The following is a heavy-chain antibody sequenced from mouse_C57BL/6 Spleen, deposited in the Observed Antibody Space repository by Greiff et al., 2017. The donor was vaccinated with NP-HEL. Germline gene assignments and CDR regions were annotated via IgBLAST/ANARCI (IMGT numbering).Heavy chain of an antibody. Sequence: QVQLKQSGAELVRPGASVKLSCKASGYTFTDYYINWVKQRPGQGLEWIARIYPGSGNTYYNEKFKGKATLTAEKSSSTAYMQLSSLTSEDSAVYFCAREENYSNYAGFAYWGQGTLVTVSA. J-gene: IGHJ3*01. CDR3: AREENYSNYAGFAY. CDR1: GYTFTDYY. D-gene: IGHD2-5*01. V-gene: IGHV1-76*01. CDR2: IYPGSGNT.